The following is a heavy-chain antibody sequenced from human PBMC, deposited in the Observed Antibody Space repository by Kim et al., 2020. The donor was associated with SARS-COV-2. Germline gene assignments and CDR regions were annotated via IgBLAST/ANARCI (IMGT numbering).Heavy chain of an antibody. D-gene: IGHD3-10*01. V-gene: IGHV3-33*05. Sequence: GGSLRLSCAASGFTFSSYGMHWVRQAPGKGLEWVAVISYDGSNKYYADSVKGRFTISRDNSKNTLYLQMNSLRAEDTAVYYCARASVLWFGEPDFDYWGQGTLVTVSS. CDR2: ISYDGSNK. J-gene: IGHJ4*02. CDR3: ARASVLWFGEPDFDY. CDR1: GFTFSSYG.